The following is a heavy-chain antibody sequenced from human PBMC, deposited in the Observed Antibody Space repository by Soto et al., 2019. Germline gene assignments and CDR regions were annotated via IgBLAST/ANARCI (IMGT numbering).Heavy chain of an antibody. V-gene: IGHV3-30-3*01. CDR3: AREKGFGELGSAGYYGMDV. Sequence: EGSLRLSCAASGFTFSSYAMHWVRQAPGKGLQWVAVISYDGSNKYYADSVKGRFTISRDNSKNTLYLQMNSLRAEDTAVYYCAREKGFGELGSAGYYGMDVWGQGTTVTVSS. CDR2: ISYDGSNK. CDR1: GFTFSSYA. J-gene: IGHJ6*02. D-gene: IGHD3-10*01.